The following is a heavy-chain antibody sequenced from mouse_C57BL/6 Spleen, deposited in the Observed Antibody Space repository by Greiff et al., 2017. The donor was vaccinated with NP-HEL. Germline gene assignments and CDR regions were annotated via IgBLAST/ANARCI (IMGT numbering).Heavy chain of an antibody. CDR1: GYTFTSYW. D-gene: IGHD1-1*01. V-gene: IGHV1-55*01. CDR2: IYPGSGST. J-gene: IGHJ2*01. Sequence: VQLQHPGAELLKPGAPVRMSCKASGYTFTSYWITWLKQRPGQGLGWIGDIYPGSGSTNYNEKFKSKATLTVDTSSSTAYMQLSSLTSEDSAVYYCARGKDYGSSRYFDYWGQGTTLTVSS. CDR3: ARGKDYGSSRYFDY.